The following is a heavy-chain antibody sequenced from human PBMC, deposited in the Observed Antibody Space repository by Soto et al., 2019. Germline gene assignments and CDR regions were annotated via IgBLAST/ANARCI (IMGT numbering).Heavy chain of an antibody. CDR1: GYIFTSYY. Sequence: QVQLVQSGAEVKKPGASVKVSCKASGYIFTSYYLHWVRQAPGQGLEWMGWINPFDGSRMFAQSFQGRVTXTXEXXTSTVYMELSSLRSEDTAVYYCSRVDPGETSPFDHWGQGTLVTVSS. V-gene: IGHV1-46*03. CDR3: SRVDPGETSPFDH. CDR2: INPFDGSR. J-gene: IGHJ4*02. D-gene: IGHD3-10*01.